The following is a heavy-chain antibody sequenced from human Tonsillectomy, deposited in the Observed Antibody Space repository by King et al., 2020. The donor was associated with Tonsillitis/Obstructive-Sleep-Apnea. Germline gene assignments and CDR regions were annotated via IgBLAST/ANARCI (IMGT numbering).Heavy chain of an antibody. CDR3: ARALTRYYYYYMDV. J-gene: IGHJ6*03. Sequence: VQLVESGAEVKKPGASVKVSCKASGYTFTGYYMHWVRQAPGQGLEWMGWINPNSGGTNYAQKFQGWVTMTRDTSISTAYMALSRLRSDDTAVYYCARALTRYYYYYMDVWGKGTTVTVSS. CDR2: INPNSGGT. V-gene: IGHV1-2*04. D-gene: IGHD4-11*01. CDR1: GYTFTGYY.